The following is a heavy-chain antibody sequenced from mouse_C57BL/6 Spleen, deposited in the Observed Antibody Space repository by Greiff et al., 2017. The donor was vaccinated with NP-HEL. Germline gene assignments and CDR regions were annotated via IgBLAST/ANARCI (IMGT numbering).Heavy chain of an antibody. CDR3: ARPYGSYWYFDV. D-gene: IGHD1-1*01. CDR2: IYPGSGST. V-gene: IGHV1-55*01. CDR1: GYTFTSYW. Sequence: QVQLQQPGAELVKPGASVKMSCKASGYTFTSYWITWVKQRPGQGLEWIGDIYPGSGSTNYNEKFKSKATLTVDTSSSTAYMQLSSLTSEDSAVYYCARPYGSYWYFDVWGTGTTVTVSS. J-gene: IGHJ1*03.